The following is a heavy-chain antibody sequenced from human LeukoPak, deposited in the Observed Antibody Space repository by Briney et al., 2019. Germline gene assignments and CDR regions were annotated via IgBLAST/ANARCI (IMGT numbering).Heavy chain of an antibody. Sequence: ASVKVSCKASGYTFTSNYVHWVRQAPGQGLEWMGIINPSGGSTTYAQKFQDRVTMTRDMSTSTVYMELSSLTYEDTAIYYCARQHYGYCSGGNCPWAYFVYWGQGTLVTVPS. V-gene: IGHV1-46*01. J-gene: IGHJ4*02. CDR3: ARQHYGYCSGGNCPWAYFVY. CDR2: INPSGGST. CDR1: GYTFTSNY. D-gene: IGHD2-15*01.